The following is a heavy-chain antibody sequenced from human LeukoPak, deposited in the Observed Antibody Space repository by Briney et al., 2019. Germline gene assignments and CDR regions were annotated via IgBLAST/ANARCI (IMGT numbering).Heavy chain of an antibody. CDR2: INHSGST. Sequence: SETLSLTCAVYGGSFSGYYWSWIRQPPGKGLEWIGEINHSGSTNYNPSLKSRVTISVDTSKNQFSLKLSSVTAADTAVYYYARVGYYNGFDFWGQGTLVTVSS. CDR3: ARVGYYNGFDF. D-gene: IGHD3-9*01. J-gene: IGHJ4*02. V-gene: IGHV4-34*01. CDR1: GGSFSGYY.